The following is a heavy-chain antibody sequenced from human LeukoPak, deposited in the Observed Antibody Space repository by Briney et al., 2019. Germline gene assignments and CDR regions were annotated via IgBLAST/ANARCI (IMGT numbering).Heavy chain of an antibody. CDR1: GGSISSSSYY. CDR3: ARQDYYDSSGYYDY. CDR2: IYYSGNT. J-gene: IGHJ4*02. Sequence: SETLSLTCTVSGGSISSSSYYWGWIRQPPGKGLEWIGSIYYSGNTYYNPSLKSRVTISVGTSKNQFSLKLSSVTAADTAVYYCARQDYYDSSGYYDYWGQGTLVTVSS. V-gene: IGHV4-39*01. D-gene: IGHD3-22*01.